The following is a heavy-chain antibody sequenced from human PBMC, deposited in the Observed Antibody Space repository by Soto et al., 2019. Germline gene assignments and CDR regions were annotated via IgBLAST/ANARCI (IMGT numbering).Heavy chain of an antibody. Sequence: GGSLRLSCAASGFTFSSYSMNWVRQAPGKGLEWVSYISSSSSTIYYADSVKGRFTISRDNAKNSLYLQMNSLRAEDTAVYYCARAPPDYGDYEAREGGQGTLVTVSS. J-gene: IGHJ4*02. V-gene: IGHV3-48*01. CDR3: ARAPPDYGDYEARE. CDR1: GFTFSSYS. CDR2: ISSSSSTI. D-gene: IGHD4-17*01.